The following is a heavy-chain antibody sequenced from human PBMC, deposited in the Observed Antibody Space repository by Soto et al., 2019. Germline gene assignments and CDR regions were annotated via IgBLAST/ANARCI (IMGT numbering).Heavy chain of an antibody. CDR2: IYSGGST. CDR3: AREISYVSGGHLYYGMDV. Sequence: GGSLRLSCAASGFTVSSNYMSWVRQAPGKGLEWVSVIYSGGSTYYADSVKGRFTISRDNSKNTLYLQMNSLRAGDTAVYYCAREISYVSGGHLYYGMDVLGQGTAVTVSS. V-gene: IGHV3-53*01. CDR1: GFTVSSNY. D-gene: IGHD3-16*01. J-gene: IGHJ6*02.